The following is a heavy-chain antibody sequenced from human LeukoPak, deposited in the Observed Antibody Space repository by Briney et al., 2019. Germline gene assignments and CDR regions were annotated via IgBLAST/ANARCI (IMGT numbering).Heavy chain of an antibody. V-gene: IGHV1-69*05. J-gene: IGHJ5*02. Sequence: SVKVSCKASGGTFSSHGISWVRQAPGQGLEWMGGIIPLFGTADYAQKFHGRVTITTDGSTGTGYMELSSLTSEDTAVYYCARAEGQSRYNWFDPWGQGTLVTVSS. CDR1: GGTFSSHG. CDR2: IIPLFGTA. CDR3: ARAEGQSRYNWFDP.